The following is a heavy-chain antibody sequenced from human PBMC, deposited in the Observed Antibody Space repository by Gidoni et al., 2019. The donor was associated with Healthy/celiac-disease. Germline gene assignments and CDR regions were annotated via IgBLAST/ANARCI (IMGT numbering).Heavy chain of an antibody. CDR3: AREGYYDILTGYPNYFDY. Sequence: QVQLVESGGGVVQPGRSLRLSCAASGFTFSSYAMHWVRQAPGKGLEWVAVISYDGSNKYYADSVKGRFTISRDNSKNTLYLLMNSLRAEDTAVYYCAREGYYDILTGYPNYFDYWGQGTLVTVSS. D-gene: IGHD3-9*01. CDR1: GFTFSSYA. J-gene: IGHJ4*02. V-gene: IGHV3-30-3*01. CDR2: ISYDGSNK.